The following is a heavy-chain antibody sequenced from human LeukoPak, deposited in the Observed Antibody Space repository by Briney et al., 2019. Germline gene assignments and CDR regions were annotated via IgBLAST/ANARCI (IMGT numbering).Heavy chain of an antibody. CDR1: GGSISTAY. J-gene: IGHJ5*02. D-gene: IGHD3-9*01. V-gene: IGHV4-59*08. CDR3: ARHCYDILTGYVNWFDP. Sequence: SETLSLTCTVSGGSISTAYWSWIRQPPGKGLEWIGYIYYSGNTNYNPSLKSRVTISVDTSKNQFSLKLSSVTAADTAVYYCARHCYDILTGYVNWFDPWGQGTLVTVSS. CDR2: IYYSGNT.